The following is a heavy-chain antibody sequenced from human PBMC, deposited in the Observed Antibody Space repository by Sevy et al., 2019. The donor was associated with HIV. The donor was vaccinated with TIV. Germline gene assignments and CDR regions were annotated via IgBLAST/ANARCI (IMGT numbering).Heavy chain of an antibody. Sequence: ASVKVSCKVSGYTLTELSMHWGRQAPGKGLEWMGGFDPEDGETVYAQKFQGRVNVTEDTSTDTAYMELSSLRSEDTAVYYYATNSRYFSGSTFYSAEGLFDPWGQGTLVTVSS. J-gene: IGHJ5*02. D-gene: IGHD2-15*01. V-gene: IGHV1-24*01. CDR3: ATNSRYFSGSTFYSAEGLFDP. CDR2: FDPEDGET. CDR1: GYTLTELS.